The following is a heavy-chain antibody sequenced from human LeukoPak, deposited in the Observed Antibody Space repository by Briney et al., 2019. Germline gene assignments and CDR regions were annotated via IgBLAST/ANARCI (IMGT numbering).Heavy chain of an antibody. CDR2: ISSSGSTI. V-gene: IGHV3-48*03. Sequence: PGGSLRLSCAASGFTFSSYEMNWVRQAPGKGLEWVSYISSSGSTIYYADSVKGRFTISRDNAKNTLYLQMNSLRAGDTAVYYCARDGYCSSTSCYYFDYWGQGTLVTVSS. J-gene: IGHJ4*02. CDR3: ARDGYCSSTSCYYFDY. CDR1: GFTFSSYE. D-gene: IGHD2-2*01.